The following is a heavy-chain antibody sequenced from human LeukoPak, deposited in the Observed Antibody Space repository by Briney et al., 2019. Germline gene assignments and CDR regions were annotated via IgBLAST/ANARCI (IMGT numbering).Heavy chain of an antibody. J-gene: IGHJ4*02. CDR2: IYNGGST. CDR1: AGSSSSDY. V-gene: IGHV4-59*08. D-gene: IGHD4-17*01. Sequence: SETLSLTCTVSAGSSSSDYCSWIRQPPGKGLEWIGYIYNGGSTKYNPSLRSRVTISELTSKSQFSLKLSSVTAADTAVYYCARSDEVTTSIDYWGQGTLVTVSS. CDR3: ARSDEVTTSIDY.